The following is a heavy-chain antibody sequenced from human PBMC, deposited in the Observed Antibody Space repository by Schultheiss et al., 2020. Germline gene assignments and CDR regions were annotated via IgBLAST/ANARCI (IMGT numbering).Heavy chain of an antibody. D-gene: IGHD6-19*01. CDR1: GLTVSGNY. Sequence: GGSLRLSCAASGLTVSGNYMSWVRQAPGKGLEWVSGIYSDFTYYAVSVKGRFTISRDDSKNTVYLQMNSLRAEDTAVYYCARGWSSGWTFNYWGQGTVVTVS. J-gene: IGHJ4*02. V-gene: IGHV3-53*01. CDR2: IYSDFT. CDR3: ARGWSSGWTFNY.